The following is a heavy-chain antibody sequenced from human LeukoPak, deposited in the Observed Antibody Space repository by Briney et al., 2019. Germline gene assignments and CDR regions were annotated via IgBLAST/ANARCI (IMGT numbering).Heavy chain of an antibody. CDR1: GFTFSSYG. CDR2: IRYDGSNK. V-gene: IGHV3-30*02. J-gene: IGHJ4*02. D-gene: IGHD3-10*01. CDR3: ARVTSGSPDY. Sequence: GGSLRLSCAASGFTFSSYGMHRVRQAPGKGLEWVAFIRYDGSNKYYADSVKGRFTISRDNSKNTLYLQMNSLRAEDTAVYYCARVTSGSPDYWGQGTLVTVSS.